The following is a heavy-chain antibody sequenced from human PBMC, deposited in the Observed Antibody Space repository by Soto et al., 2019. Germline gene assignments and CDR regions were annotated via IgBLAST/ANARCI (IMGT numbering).Heavy chain of an antibody. V-gene: IGHV3-21*01. CDR3: ARPMVAATPIWFDP. D-gene: IGHD2-15*01. CDR1: GFTFSSYS. CDR2: ISSSSSYI. J-gene: IGHJ5*02. Sequence: EVQLVESGGGLVKPGGSLRLSCAASGFTFSSYSMNWVRQAPGKGLEWVSSISSSSSYIYYADSVKGRFTISRDNAKNSLYLQMNSLRAEDTAVYYCARPMVAATPIWFDPWGQGPLVTVSS.